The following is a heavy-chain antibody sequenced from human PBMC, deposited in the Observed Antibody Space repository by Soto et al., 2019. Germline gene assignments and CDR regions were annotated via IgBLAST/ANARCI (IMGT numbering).Heavy chain of an antibody. CDR3: ARDAGIVGATRDY. D-gene: IGHD1-26*01. V-gene: IGHV3-21*01. Sequence: LXLSGAASVFTFSSYSMNWVRQAPGKGLEWVSSISSSSYIYYADSVKGRFTISRDNAKNSLYLQMNSLRAEDTAVYYCARDAGIVGATRDYWGQGTLVTVSS. CDR1: VFTFSSYS. CDR2: ISSSSYI. J-gene: IGHJ4*02.